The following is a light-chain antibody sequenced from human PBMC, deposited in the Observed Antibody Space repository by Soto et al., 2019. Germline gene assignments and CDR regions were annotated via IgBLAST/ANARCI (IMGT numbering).Light chain of an antibody. J-gene: IGKJ4*01. CDR1: QGVSSY. Sequence: IQLTQSPSSLSASVGDRVTITCRASQGVSSYLAWYQQKPGKAPNLLIYVTSTLQSGVPSRFSGSGSGTDCTLTISSLQPEEFATYYCQQHNSYPLTFGGGTKVEIK. V-gene: IGKV1-9*01. CDR3: QQHNSYPLT. CDR2: VTS.